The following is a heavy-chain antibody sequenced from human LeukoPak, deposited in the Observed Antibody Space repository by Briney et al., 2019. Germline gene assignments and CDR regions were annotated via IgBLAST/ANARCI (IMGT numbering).Heavy chain of an antibody. CDR1: GGSITTGNNY. J-gene: IGHJ3*02. D-gene: IGHD2-2*01. Sequence: PSETLSLTCTVSGGSITTGNNYWSWIRQPAGKGLEWIGRINPSGGTNYNPSLKSRVTMSIDTSKSQFSLKLSSVTAADTAVYYCARGPRCLGYCSSTSPNGAFDIWGQGTMVTVSS. CDR3: ARGPRCLGYCSSTSPNGAFDI. CDR2: INPSGGT. V-gene: IGHV4-61*02.